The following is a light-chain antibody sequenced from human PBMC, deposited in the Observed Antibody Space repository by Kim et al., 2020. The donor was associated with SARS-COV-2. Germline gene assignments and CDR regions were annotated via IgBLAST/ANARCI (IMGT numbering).Light chain of an antibody. CDR1: QSVSSSY. Sequence: LSPVERAPLSCRASQSVSSSYLAWYQQKPGQAPRLLIYGASSRATGIPDRFSGSGSGTDFTLTISRLEPEDFAVYYCQQYGSSPQTFGQGTKLEI. J-gene: IGKJ2*01. CDR3: QQYGSSPQT. V-gene: IGKV3-20*01. CDR2: GAS.